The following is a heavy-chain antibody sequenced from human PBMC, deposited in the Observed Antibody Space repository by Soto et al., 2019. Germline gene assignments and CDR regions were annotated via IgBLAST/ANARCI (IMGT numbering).Heavy chain of an antibody. Sequence: SETLSLTCTVSGGSISSDGYYWSWIRQHPGKGLEWIGYIYYSGSTYYNPSLKSRLTISVDTSKNQFSLKLSSVTAADTAVYYCARDYGSGRGWFDPWGQGTLVTVSS. CDR1: GGSISSDGYY. CDR2: IYYSGST. V-gene: IGHV4-31*03. J-gene: IGHJ5*02. D-gene: IGHD3-10*01. CDR3: ARDYGSGRGWFDP.